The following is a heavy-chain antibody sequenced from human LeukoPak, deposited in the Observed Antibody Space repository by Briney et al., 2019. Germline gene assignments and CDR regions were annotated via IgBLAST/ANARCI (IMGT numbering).Heavy chain of an antibody. D-gene: IGHD3-10*01. Sequence: LSLTCTVSGGSISSSSYYWGWIRQPPGKGLEWVSYMSSSGSTISYADSVKGRFTISRDNAKNSLFLQMNSLGAEDTAVYYCARAHGTGGLPYYIDYWGQGALVTVSS. CDR3: ARAHGTGGLPYYIDY. CDR1: GGSISSSSYY. J-gene: IGHJ4*02. V-gene: IGHV3-11*01. CDR2: MSSSGSTI.